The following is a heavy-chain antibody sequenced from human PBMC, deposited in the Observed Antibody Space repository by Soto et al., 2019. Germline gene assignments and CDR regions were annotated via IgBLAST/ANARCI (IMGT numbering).Heavy chain of an antibody. CDR3: ARDNGMAGSFDP. Sequence: GGSKLLSRSPSGLTSSPSNMNLARQGPGKGLEWVAYISFRSSTIFYADSVRGRFTISRDNAKNSLYLQMNTLRDEDTAVYYCARDNGMAGSFDPWGQGNLVNASA. V-gene: IGHV3-48*02. D-gene: IGHD2-8*01. CDR1: GLTSSPSN. J-gene: IGHJ5*02. CDR2: ISFRSSTI.